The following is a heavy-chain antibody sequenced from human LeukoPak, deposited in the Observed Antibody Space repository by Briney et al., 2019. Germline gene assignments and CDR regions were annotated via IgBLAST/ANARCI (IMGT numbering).Heavy chain of an antibody. Sequence: GGSLRLSCAASGFTLSGYFMSWVRQAPGEGLEWVASMKGDGSEKYYVDSVKGRFTISRDNAKNSLYLQMNSLRAEDTAVYYCARDRGWRSSGYYLYYFDFWGQGTLVTVSS. CDR2: MKGDGSEK. CDR3: ARDRGWRSSGYYLYYFDF. CDR1: GFTLSGYF. V-gene: IGHV3-7*01. J-gene: IGHJ4*02. D-gene: IGHD3-22*01.